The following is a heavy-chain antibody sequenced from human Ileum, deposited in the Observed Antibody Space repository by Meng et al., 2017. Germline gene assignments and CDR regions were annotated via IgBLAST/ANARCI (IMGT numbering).Heavy chain of an antibody. V-gene: IGHV1-2*02. CDR3: VRDVTRGGY. CDR1: GYNFIDYY. CDR2: INPKKGDT. D-gene: IGHD2-2*01. Sequence: QGQLVQSGAEVKKPGASVKVSCKPSGYNFIDYYMHWVRQAPGQGLEWMGWINPKKGDTRYVQKFRGRVTMSSDTSISTAYMELSSLTSDDTAVYYCVRDVTRGGYWGQGTLVTVSS. J-gene: IGHJ4*02.